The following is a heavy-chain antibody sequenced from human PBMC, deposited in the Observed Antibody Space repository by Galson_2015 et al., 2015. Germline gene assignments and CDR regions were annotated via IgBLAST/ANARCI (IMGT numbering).Heavy chain of an antibody. D-gene: IGHD6-13*01. J-gene: IGHJ6*02. CDR2: IYSGGSA. V-gene: IGHV3-53*01. Sequence: SLRLSCAASGFTVSSNYMSWVRQAPGKGLEWVSVIYSGGSAYYADSVKGRFTISRDNSKNTLYLQMNSLRAEDTAVYYCAGDHGAAPWDYYYGMDVWGQGTTVTVSS. CDR3: AGDHGAAPWDYYYGMDV. CDR1: GFTVSSNY.